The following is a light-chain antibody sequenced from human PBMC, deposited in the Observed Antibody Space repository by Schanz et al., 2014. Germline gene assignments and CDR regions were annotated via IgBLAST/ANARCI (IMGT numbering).Light chain of an antibody. CDR2: SDN. Sequence: QSILTQPPSVSGAPGQRVTISCTGSSSNIGAGYDVHWYQQLPGTAPKLLIYSDNQRPSGVPDRFSGSKSGTSASLAISGLQSEDEADYYCAAWDDTLNVVFGGGTKLTV. V-gene: IGLV1-44*01. J-gene: IGLJ3*02. CDR1: SSNIGAGYD. CDR3: AAWDDTLNVV.